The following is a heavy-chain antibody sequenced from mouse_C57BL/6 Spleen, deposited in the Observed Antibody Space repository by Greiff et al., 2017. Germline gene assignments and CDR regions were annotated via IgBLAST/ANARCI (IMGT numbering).Heavy chain of an antibody. CDR1: GYAFTNYL. V-gene: IGHV1-54*01. D-gene: IGHD2-4*01. Sequence: VQLQQSGAELVRPGTSVKVSCKASGYAFTNYLIEWVKQRPGQGLEWIGVINPGSGGTNYNEKFKGKATLTADKSSSTAYMQLSSLTSEDSAVYFCAKGDDYDDGAWFAYWGQGTLVTDSA. CDR2: INPGSGGT. CDR3: AKGDDYDDGAWFAY. J-gene: IGHJ3*01.